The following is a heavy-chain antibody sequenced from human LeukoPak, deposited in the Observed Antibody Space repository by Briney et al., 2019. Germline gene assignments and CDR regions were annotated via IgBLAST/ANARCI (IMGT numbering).Heavy chain of an antibody. J-gene: IGHJ3*02. CDR3: ARSLYDSWTGYHHGSDI. CDR2: IKQDGSEK. V-gene: IGHV3-7*01. CDR1: RFTFSSYP. Sequence: GRSLRLSCAASRFTFSSYPMHWVRQAPGKGLEWVANIKQDGSEKYYVDSVKGRFTISRDNAKNSLYLEMNSLRAEDTAVYYCARSLYDSWTGYHHGSDIWGQGTMVTVSS. D-gene: IGHD3-3*01.